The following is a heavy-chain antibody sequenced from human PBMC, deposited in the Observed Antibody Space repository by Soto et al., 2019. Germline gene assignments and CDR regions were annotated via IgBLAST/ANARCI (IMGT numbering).Heavy chain of an antibody. Sequence: PGWSLRLSCAASGFTFSWYTMNWVRQAPGKGLVWVSHIHGDGSTTSYADSVKGRFTISRDNAKNVLYLQMNSLIAEDTAVYYCARETASGTTNLDYWGQGTLVTVSS. CDR3: ARETASGTTNLDY. CDR1: GFTFSWYT. J-gene: IGHJ4*02. V-gene: IGHV3-74*01. D-gene: IGHD1-7*01. CDR2: IHGDGSTT.